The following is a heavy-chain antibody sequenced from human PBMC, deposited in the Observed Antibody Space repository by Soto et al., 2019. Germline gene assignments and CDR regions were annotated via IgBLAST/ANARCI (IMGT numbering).Heavy chain of an antibody. CDR1: GFTFSSYA. V-gene: IGHV3-30-3*01. J-gene: IGHJ6*02. Sequence: GGSLRLSCAASGFTFSSYAMHWVRQAPGKGLEWVAVISYDGSNKYYADPVKGRFTISRDNSKNTLYLQMNSLRADDTAVYCCTRDRTAAYYYYGMDVWGQGTTVTVSS. CDR3: TRDRTAAYYYYGMDV. D-gene: IGHD1-1*01. CDR2: ISYDGSNK.